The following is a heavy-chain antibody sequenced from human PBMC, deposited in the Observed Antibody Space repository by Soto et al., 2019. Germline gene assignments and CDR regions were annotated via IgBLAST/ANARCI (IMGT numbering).Heavy chain of an antibody. D-gene: IGHD3-3*01. Sequence: QVQLVQSGAEVKKPGASVKVSCKASGYTFTSYVINWVRQATGQGLEWMGWMNPNSGNTGYAQKFQGRVTMTRNTSISTAYMELSSLRSEDTAVYYCARAAYYDFWSGYQNNWFDPWGQGTLVTVSS. CDR1: GYTFTSYV. V-gene: IGHV1-8*01. J-gene: IGHJ5*02. CDR2: MNPNSGNT. CDR3: ARAAYYDFWSGYQNNWFDP.